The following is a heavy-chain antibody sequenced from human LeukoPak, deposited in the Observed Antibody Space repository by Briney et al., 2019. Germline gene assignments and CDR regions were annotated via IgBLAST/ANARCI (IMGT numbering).Heavy chain of an antibody. V-gene: IGHV3-23*01. CDR2: ISDSGDRT. CDR3: AKGPSTVVRRGIYFFDY. CDR1: GFTYSSYH. J-gene: IGHJ4*02. Sequence: GGSLRVSCAASGFTYSSYHMSWVRQAPGKGLEWVSEISDSGDRTYYADSAKGRITISRDNSQNTLYLQMHNIRAEDAGVYYCAKGPSTVVRRGIYFFDYWGQGTLVTVSS. D-gene: IGHD2-21*01.